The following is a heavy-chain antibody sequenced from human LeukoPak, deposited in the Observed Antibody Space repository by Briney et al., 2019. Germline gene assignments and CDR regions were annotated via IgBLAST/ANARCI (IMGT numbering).Heavy chain of an antibody. CDR2: IIPILATE. CDR3: ARDRRAAGGFFSPEY. CDR1: GGTFSSYA. Sequence: ASVKVSCKASGGTFSSYAFSWVRQAPRQGLEWMGRIIPILATEFYAQKVQDRLTIPADPSTSTAYMELSSLRSDDTAVYYCARDRRAAGGFFSPEYWGQGTQVTVSS. V-gene: IGHV1-69*11. D-gene: IGHD6-13*01. J-gene: IGHJ4*02.